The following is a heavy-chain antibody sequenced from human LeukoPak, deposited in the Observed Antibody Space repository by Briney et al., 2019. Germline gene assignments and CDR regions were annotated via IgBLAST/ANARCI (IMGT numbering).Heavy chain of an antibody. V-gene: IGHV3-48*01. D-gene: IGHD6-13*01. Sequence: GGSLRLSCAASGFTFSSYSMNWVRQAPGKGLEWVSYISSSSTIYYADSAKGRFTISRDNSKNTLYLQMNSLRAEDTAVYYCAKLSSSLNSWFDPWGQGTLVTVSS. CDR2: ISSSSTI. CDR3: AKLSSSLNSWFDP. J-gene: IGHJ5*02. CDR1: GFTFSSYS.